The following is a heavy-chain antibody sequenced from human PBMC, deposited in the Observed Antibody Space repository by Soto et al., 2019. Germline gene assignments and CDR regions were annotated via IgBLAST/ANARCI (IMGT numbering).Heavy chain of an antibody. CDR1: GFTFSNHG. CDR3: AKDKEHYYHSNSQHCFDP. D-gene: IGHD3-22*01. V-gene: IGHV3-23*01. CDR2: ISGSGGST. J-gene: IGHJ5*02. Sequence: VGSLRLSYAASGFTFSNHGMSCVRKAPGKGLEWVSAISGSGGSTYYADSVKGRFTISRDNSKNTLYLQMNSLRAEDTAVYYCAKDKEHYYHSNSQHCFDPCGQGILVTVSS.